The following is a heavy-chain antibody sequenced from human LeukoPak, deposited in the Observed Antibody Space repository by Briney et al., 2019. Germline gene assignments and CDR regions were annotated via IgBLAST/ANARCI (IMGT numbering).Heavy chain of an antibody. V-gene: IGHV4-34*01. D-gene: IGHD4-17*01. CDR1: GGSFSGYY. J-gene: IGHJ4*02. CDR3: ASKSTDHGELRFDY. Sequence: SETLSLTCAVYGGSFSGYYWSWIRQPPGKGLEWIGEINHSGSTNYNPSLKSRVTISVDTSKNQFSLKLSSVTAADTGVYYCASKSTDHGELRFDYWGQGTLVTVSS. CDR2: INHSGST.